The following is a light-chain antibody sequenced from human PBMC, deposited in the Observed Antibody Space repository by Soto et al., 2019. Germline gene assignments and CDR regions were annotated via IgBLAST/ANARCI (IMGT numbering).Light chain of an antibody. V-gene: IGLV2-8*01. J-gene: IGLJ3*02. CDR1: SSDVGDYDY. CDR3: SSYAGSNGVV. Sequence: QSALTQPPSASGSPGQSVTISCAGTSSDVGDYDYVSWYQLHPGKAPKLLIYEVIKRPSGVPDRVSGSKTGNTASLTVSGLQAEDEADYYCSSYAGSNGVVFGGGTKLTVL. CDR2: EVI.